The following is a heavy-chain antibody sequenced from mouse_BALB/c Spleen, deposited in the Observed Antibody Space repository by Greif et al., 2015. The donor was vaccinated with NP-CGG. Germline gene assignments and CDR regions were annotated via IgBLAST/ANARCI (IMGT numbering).Heavy chain of an antibody. V-gene: IGHV3-8*02. CDR2: ISYSGST. Sequence: EVQLQQSGPRLVKPSQTLSLTCSVTGDSITSGYWNWIRKFPGNKLEYMGYISYSGSTYYNPSLKNRISITRDTSKDXYYLQLNSVTTEDTATYYCARSDGYYALYAMDYWGQGTSVTVSS. CDR1: GDSITSGY. J-gene: IGHJ4*01. CDR3: ARSDGYYALYAMDY. D-gene: IGHD2-3*01.